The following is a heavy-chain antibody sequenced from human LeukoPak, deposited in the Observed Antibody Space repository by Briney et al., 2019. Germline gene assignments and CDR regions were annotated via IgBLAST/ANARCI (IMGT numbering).Heavy chain of an antibody. J-gene: IGHJ4*02. CDR2: IYHSGST. CDR1: GYSISSGYY. V-gene: IGHV4-38-2*01. Sequence: SETLSLTCAVSGYSISSGYYWGWIRQPPGKGLEWIGSIYHSGSTYYNPSLKSRATISVDTSKNQFSLKLSSVTAADTAVYYCASSPRVSGPPSHWGQGTLVTVSS. D-gene: IGHD5/OR15-5a*01. CDR3: ASSPRVSGPPSH.